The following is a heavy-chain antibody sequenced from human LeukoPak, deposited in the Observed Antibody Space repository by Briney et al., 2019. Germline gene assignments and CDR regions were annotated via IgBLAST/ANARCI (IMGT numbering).Heavy chain of an antibody. CDR2: ISSSSSYI. V-gene: IGHV3-21*01. J-gene: IGHJ4*02. Sequence: PGGSLRLSCAASGFTFSSYSMNWVRQAPGKGLAWVSSISSSSSYIYYADSVKGRFTISRDNAKNSLYLQMNSLRAEDTAVYYCARDKDRYFDYWGQGTLVTVSS. CDR3: ARDKDRYFDY. CDR1: GFTFSSYS.